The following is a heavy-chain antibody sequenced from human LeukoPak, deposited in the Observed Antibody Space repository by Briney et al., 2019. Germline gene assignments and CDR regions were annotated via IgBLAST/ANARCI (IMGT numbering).Heavy chain of an antibody. CDR3: AKDHYGGNPRTNYYYYMDV. J-gene: IGHJ6*03. Sequence: GGSLRLSCAASGFTFSNYAMSWVRQAPGKGLEWVSAVSGIGDKPYYADSVKGRFTISRDNSRNTLYLQMNGLRAEDTAVYYCAKDHYGGNPRTNYYYYMDVWGKGTTVTVSS. V-gene: IGHV3-23*01. D-gene: IGHD4/OR15-4a*01. CDR1: GFTFSNYA. CDR2: VSGIGDKP.